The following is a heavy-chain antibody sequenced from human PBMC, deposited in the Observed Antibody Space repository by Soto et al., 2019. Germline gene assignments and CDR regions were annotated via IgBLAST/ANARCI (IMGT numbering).Heavy chain of an antibody. Sequence: GGSLRLSCAASGFPFSSYWMHWVRQVPGKGPMWVSRIKNDGSGTYYADSVQGRFIMSRDNAQDTLYLQMNSLRVEDTAVYYCVRGDGDYHDGNGYLGRHWGQGTLVTVSS. J-gene: IGHJ4*02. V-gene: IGHV3-74*01. CDR1: GFPFSSYW. D-gene: IGHD3-22*01. CDR2: IKNDGSGT. CDR3: VRGDGDYHDGNGYLGRH.